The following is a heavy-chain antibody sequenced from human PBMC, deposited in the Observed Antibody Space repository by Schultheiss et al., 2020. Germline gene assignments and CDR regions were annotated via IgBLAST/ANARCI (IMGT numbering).Heavy chain of an antibody. CDR3: ARQSARAVNTYCYFDI. CDR2: IYYSGST. D-gene: IGHD4-17*01. CDR1: GGSISSSNW. Sequence: SETLSLTCTVSGGSISSSNWWSWVRQPPGKGMEWIGSIYYSGSTYYNPSLKSRVTISVDTSKNQFSLKLSSVTAADTAVYYCARQSARAVNTYCYFDIWGHGTMVTVSS. J-gene: IGHJ2*01. V-gene: IGHV4-4*02.